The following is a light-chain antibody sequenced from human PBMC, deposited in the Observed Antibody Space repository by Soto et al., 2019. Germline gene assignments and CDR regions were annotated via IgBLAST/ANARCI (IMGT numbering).Light chain of an antibody. CDR2: EVS. V-gene: IGLV2-14*01. CDR1: SSDVGTYNY. Sequence: QSVLTQPASVSGSPGQSITISCNGTSSDVGTYNYVSWYQQHPGKAPKLIIYEVSNRPSGVSNRFSGSKSGNTASLTISGLQAEDEADYYCSSYTSSTDYVFGTGTKLTVL. J-gene: IGLJ1*01. CDR3: SSYTSSTDYV.